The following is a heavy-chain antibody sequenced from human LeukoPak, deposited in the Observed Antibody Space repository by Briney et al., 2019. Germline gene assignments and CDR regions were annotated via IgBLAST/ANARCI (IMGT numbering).Heavy chain of an antibody. CDR3: ARGVRYYDSSGYYDY. Sequence: PGGSLRLSCAASGFTFDDYGMSWVRQAPGKGLEWVSSISSSSSYIYYADSVKGRFTISRNNAKNSLYLQMNSLRAEDTAVYYCARGVRYYDSSGYYDYWGQGTLVTVSS. J-gene: IGHJ4*02. D-gene: IGHD3-22*01. CDR2: ISSSSSYI. CDR1: GFTFDDYG. V-gene: IGHV3-21*01.